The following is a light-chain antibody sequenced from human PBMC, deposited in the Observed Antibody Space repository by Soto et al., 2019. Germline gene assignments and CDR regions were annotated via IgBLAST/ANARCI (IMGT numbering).Light chain of an antibody. Sequence: EIVLTQTPGTLSLSPGERATLSCRASQSVRSSYLAWYQQKPGQAPRLLIYGASSRATGIPDRFSGSGSGTDFTLTISRLEPEDFAVYYCQQYGSSPRTFGQGTKVDIK. J-gene: IGKJ1*01. CDR1: QSVRSSY. V-gene: IGKV3-20*01. CDR3: QQYGSSPRT. CDR2: GAS.